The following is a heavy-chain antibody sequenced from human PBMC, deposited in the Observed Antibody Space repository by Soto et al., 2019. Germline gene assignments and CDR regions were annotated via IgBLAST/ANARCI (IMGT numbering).Heavy chain of an antibody. J-gene: IGHJ6*02. CDR3: AREYLQGYYGMDV. D-gene: IGHD2-8*01. Sequence: SQTLSLTCAISWDSVSSNSAAWNWFRQSPSRGLEWPGRTYYRSKWYNDYAVSVKSRITINPDTSKNQFSLQLNSVTPEDTAVYYCAREYLQGYYGMDVWGQGTTVTVSS. V-gene: IGHV6-1*01. CDR1: WDSVSSNSAA. CDR2: TYYRSKWYN.